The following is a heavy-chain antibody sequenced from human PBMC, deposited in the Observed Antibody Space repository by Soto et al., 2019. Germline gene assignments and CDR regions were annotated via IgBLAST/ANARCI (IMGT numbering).Heavy chain of an antibody. CDR2: IYLGGNT. CDR3: ARSAVADACDI. V-gene: IGHV4-59*01. Sequence: QVQVQESGPGLLKPSETLSLTCSVTGVSISNNYWSWIRQPPGKGLEWIGYIYLGGNTKYSPAFKSRVAISVDTSKNQFSLRLSSVTVADTAVYYCARSAVADACDIWGQGTTVTVSS. D-gene: IGHD6-19*01. CDR1: GVSISNNY. J-gene: IGHJ3*02.